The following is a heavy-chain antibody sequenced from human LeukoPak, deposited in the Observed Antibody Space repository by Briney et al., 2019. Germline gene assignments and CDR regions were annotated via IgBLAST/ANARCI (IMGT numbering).Heavy chain of an antibody. V-gene: IGHV3-30*18. J-gene: IGHJ6*02. Sequence: GGSLRLSCAASGFTFSSYGMHWVRQAPAKGLEWVAFVSSDGNNKHYAGSVKGRFTISRDNSKNSVLLQMNSLRAEDTAVYLCAKDQHGLDVWGQGTTVTVSS. CDR2: VSSDGNNK. CDR1: GFTFSSYG. CDR3: AKDQHGLDV.